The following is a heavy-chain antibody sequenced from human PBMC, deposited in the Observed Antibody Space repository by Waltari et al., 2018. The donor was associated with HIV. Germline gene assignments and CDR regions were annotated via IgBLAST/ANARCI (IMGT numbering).Heavy chain of an antibody. J-gene: IGHJ6*02. D-gene: IGHD3-3*01. CDR3: ARDWRQPRGVYYGMDV. V-gene: IGHV3-7*01. CDR2: IRYDGTGM. CDR1: GFTFSNFW. Sequence: EEKLVDSGGGLVQPGGSLRLSCAASGFTFSNFWMGWVRQAPGRGLRGVANIRYDGTGMYYVDSVKGRFTISRDNAKMSLYLQMNSLRGEDTAVYYCARDWRQPRGVYYGMDVWGQGTTVIVSS.